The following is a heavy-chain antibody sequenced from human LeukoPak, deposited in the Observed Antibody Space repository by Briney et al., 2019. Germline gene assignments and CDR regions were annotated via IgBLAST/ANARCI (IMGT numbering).Heavy chain of an antibody. D-gene: IGHD1-14*01. CDR3: ARDQYNVIDS. CDR1: GYRFTGYN. V-gene: IGHV1-3*01. CDR2: INAENGDT. J-gene: IGHJ4*02. Sequence: ASVKVSCKASGYRFTGYNIDWVRQAPGQRPEWMGRINAENGDTKYSQKFQGRVIITRDTFASTSYMELSSLRSEDTAVYYCARDQYNVIDSWGQGTLVTVSS.